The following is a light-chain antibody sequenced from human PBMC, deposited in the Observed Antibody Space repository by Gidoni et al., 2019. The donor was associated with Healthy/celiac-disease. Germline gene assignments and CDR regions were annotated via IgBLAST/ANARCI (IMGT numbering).Light chain of an antibody. J-gene: IGKJ1*01. CDR1: QGISSY. V-gene: IGKV1-8*01. Sequence: AIRMTQSPSSFSASTGDRVTITCRASQGISSYLAWYQQKPGKAPKLLIYAASTLQSGFPSRFSGSGSGTDFTLTIICLQSEDFATYYCQQYYSYPRTFGQGTKVEIK. CDR2: AAS. CDR3: QQYYSYPRT.